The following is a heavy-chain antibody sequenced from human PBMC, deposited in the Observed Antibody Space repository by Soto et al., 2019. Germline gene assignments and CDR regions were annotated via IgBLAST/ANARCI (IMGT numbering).Heavy chain of an antibody. CDR2: IYYSGST. J-gene: IGHJ6*02. Sequence: SETLSLTCTVSGGSISSGGYYWSWIRQHPGKGLEWIGYIYYSGSTNYNPSLKSRVTISVDTSKNQFSLKLSSVTAADTAVYYCARSWFRLDGMDVWGQGTTVTVSS. CDR1: GGSISSGGYY. V-gene: IGHV4-61*08. CDR3: ARSWFRLDGMDV. D-gene: IGHD6-13*01.